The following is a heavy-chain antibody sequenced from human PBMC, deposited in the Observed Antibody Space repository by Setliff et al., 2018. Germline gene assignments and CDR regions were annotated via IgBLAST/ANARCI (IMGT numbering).Heavy chain of an antibody. CDR3: ARAWYYNFWSGSQIEY. J-gene: IGHJ4*02. D-gene: IGHD3-3*01. CDR1: GYTFTSYA. Sequence: ASVKVSCKASGYTFTSYAMNWVRQAPGQGLEWMGWINTNTGSPMYAQGFTGRFVFSLDTSVSTAYLQISSLKAEDTAVYYCARAWYYNFWSGSQIEYWGQGTLVAVSS. V-gene: IGHV7-4-1*02. CDR2: INTNTGSP.